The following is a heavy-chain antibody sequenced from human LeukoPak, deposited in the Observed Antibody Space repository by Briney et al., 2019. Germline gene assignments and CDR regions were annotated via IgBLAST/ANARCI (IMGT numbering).Heavy chain of an antibody. CDR1: GFTFSSYT. CDR2: ISTGGGNT. J-gene: IGHJ4*02. CDR3: AKDGGLWVSAHWGDS. D-gene: IGHD7-27*01. V-gene: IGHV3-23*01. Sequence: GGSLRLSCTASGFTFSSYTMSWVRQAPGKGLKWVSTISTGGGNTYYADSVKGRFTVSRDDSKNTLYMQMNSLRAEDTAVYYCAKDGGLWVSAHWGDSWGRGTLVTVSS.